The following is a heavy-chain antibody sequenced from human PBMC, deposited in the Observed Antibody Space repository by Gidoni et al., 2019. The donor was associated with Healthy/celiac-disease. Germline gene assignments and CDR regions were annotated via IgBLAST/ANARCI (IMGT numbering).Heavy chain of an antibody. Sequence: QVQLQQWGAGLLKPSATLSLTCAVYGGSFSGHNWSWIRQPPGKGLEWIGEINHSGSTNYNPSLKSRVTISVDTSKNQFSLKLSSVTAADTAVYYCARAAVYYDFWSGYFGNWFDPWGQGTLVTVSS. CDR3: ARAAVYYDFWSGYFGNWFDP. D-gene: IGHD3-3*01. CDR1: GGSFSGHN. V-gene: IGHV4-34*01. CDR2: INHSGST. J-gene: IGHJ5*02.